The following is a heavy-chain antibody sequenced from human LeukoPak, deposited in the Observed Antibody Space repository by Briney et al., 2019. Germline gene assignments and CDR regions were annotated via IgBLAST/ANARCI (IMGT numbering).Heavy chain of an antibody. CDR1: GGSISSGGYY. V-gene: IGHV4-30-2*01. CDR2: INHSGST. CDR3: ARAPGAALD. D-gene: IGHD2-15*01. J-gene: IGHJ4*02. Sequence: SQTLSLTCAVSGGSISSGGYYWSWISQPPGKGLEWIGEINHSGSTNYNPSLKSRVTVSLDTSKNQFSLKLSSVTAADTAVYYCARAPGAALDWGQGTLVTVSS.